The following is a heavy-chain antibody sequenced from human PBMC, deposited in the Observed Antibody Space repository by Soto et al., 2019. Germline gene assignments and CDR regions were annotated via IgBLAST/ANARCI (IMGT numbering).Heavy chain of an antibody. D-gene: IGHD3-3*01. CDR1: GFTVSSNY. V-gene: IGHV3-53*02. CDR3: ARGARVTIFGVVSPYYYYGMDF. Sequence: EVQLVETGGGLIQPGGSLRLSCAASGFTVSSNYMSWVRQAPGKGLEWVSVIYSGGSTYYADSVKGRFTISRDNSKNTLYLQMNSLRAEDTAVYYCARGARVTIFGVVSPYYYYGMDFWGQGTTVTVSS. J-gene: IGHJ6*02. CDR2: IYSGGST.